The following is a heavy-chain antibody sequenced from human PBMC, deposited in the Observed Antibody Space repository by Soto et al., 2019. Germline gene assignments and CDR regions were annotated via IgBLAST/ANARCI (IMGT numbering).Heavy chain of an antibody. V-gene: IGHV4-34*01. CDR3: PRGYSSSPRVDY. D-gene: IGHD6-6*01. Sequence: QVQLQQWGAGLLKPSETLSLTCAVYGGSFSGYYWSWIRQPPGKGLEWIGEINHSGSTNYNPSLKSRVTISVDTSKNQLSMNLSSVTAADTAVYYCPRGYSSSPRVDYWGQGTLVTVSS. CDR1: GGSFSGYY. CDR2: INHSGST. J-gene: IGHJ4*02.